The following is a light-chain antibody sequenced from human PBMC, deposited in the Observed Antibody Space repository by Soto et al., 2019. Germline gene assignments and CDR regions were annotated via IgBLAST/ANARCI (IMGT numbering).Light chain of an antibody. CDR2: GDT. Sequence: QSVLTQPPSVSGAPGQRVTISCTGSSSNIGAGYDFHWYQQLPGTAPKLLISGDTNRTSGVPDRFSGSKSGTSASLAITGLRAEDEADYYCQSVDSSLSGWLFGGGTKLTVL. J-gene: IGLJ3*02. V-gene: IGLV1-40*01. CDR3: QSVDSSLSGWL. CDR1: SSNIGAGYD.